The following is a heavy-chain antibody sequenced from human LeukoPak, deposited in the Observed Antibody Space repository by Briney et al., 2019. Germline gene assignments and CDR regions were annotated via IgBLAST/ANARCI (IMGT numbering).Heavy chain of an antibody. CDR1: GDSITSYY. V-gene: IGHV4-34*01. D-gene: IGHD6-13*01. CDR3: ARHSSSWYLRKTFDY. Sequence: NPSETLSLTCTVSGDSITSYYWSWVRQPPGKGLEWIGEINHSGSTNYNPSLKSRVTISVDTSKNQFSLKLSSVTAADTAVYYCARHSSSWYLRKTFDYWGQGTLVTVSS. CDR2: INHSGST. J-gene: IGHJ4*02.